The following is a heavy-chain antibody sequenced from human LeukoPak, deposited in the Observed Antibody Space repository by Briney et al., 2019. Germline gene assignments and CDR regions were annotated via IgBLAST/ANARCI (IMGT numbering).Heavy chain of an antibody. V-gene: IGHV4-59*08. CDR2: IYYSGST. D-gene: IGHD3-3*01. CDR1: GGSISSYY. J-gene: IGHJ5*02. CDR3: ARLTHTYYDFWSGYYFDP. Sequence: SETLSLTCTVSGGSISSYYWSWHRQPPGKGLEWIGCIYYSGSTNYNPSLKSRVTISVDTSKNQFSLKLSSVTAADTAVYYCARLTHTYYDFWSGYYFDPWGQGTLVTVSS.